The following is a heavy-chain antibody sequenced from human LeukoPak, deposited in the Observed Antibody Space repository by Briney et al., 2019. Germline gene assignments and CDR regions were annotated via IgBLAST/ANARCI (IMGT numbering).Heavy chain of an antibody. CDR1: GFPFSSYE. V-gene: IGHV3-48*03. CDR2: ISSSGNNM. Sequence: PGGSLRLSCAASGFPFSSYEMNGVRQAPGKGLEWVSYISSSGNNMYYADSVKGRFTIARDNAKNSLYLQMNSLRAEDTAVYYCARESVRFCSGGTCYSRRAFDYWGQGTLVTVSS. CDR3: ARESVRFCSGGTCYSRRAFDY. J-gene: IGHJ4*02. D-gene: IGHD2-15*01.